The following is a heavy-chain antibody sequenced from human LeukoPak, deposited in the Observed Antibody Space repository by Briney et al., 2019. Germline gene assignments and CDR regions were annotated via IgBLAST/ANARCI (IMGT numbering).Heavy chain of an antibody. CDR2: INHSGST. V-gene: IGHV4-34*01. J-gene: IGHJ4*02. CDR1: GGSFSGYY. CDR3: ARALRRTTLDY. Sequence: PSETLSLTCAVYGGSFSGYYWSWIRQPPGKGLEWIGEINHSGSTNYNPSLKSRVTISVDTSKNQLSLKLSSVTAADTAVYYCARALRRTTLDYWGQGTLVTVSS. D-gene: IGHD1-1*01.